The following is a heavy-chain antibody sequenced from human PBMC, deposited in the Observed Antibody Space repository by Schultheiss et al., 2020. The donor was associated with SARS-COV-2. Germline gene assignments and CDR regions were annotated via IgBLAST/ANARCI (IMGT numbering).Heavy chain of an antibody. V-gene: IGHV3-23*01. J-gene: IGHJ4*02. CDR3: ARDWQFGGQLGPPFDY. CDR1: GFTFSSYW. CDR2: ISGSGGST. D-gene: IGHD3-10*01. Sequence: GESLKISCAASGFTFSSYWMHWVRQAPGKGLVWVSAISGSGGSTYYADSVKGRFTISRDNSKNTLYLQMNSLRAEDTAVYYCARDWQFGGQLGPPFDYWGQGTLVTVSS.